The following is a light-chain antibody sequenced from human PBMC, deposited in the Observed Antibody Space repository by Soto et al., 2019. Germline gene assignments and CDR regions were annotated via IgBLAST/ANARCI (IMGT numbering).Light chain of an antibody. V-gene: IGLV1-40*01. CDR1: SSNIGAGYD. CDR3: QSYDRSLSGVV. J-gene: IGLJ2*01. CDR2: GNS. Sequence: QLVLTQPPSVSGAPGQRVTISCAGSSSNIGAGYDVHWYQQLPGTAPKLLIYGNSNRPSGVPDRFSGSKSGTSASLAITGLQPEDEADYYCQSYDRSLSGVVFGGGTKLTVL.